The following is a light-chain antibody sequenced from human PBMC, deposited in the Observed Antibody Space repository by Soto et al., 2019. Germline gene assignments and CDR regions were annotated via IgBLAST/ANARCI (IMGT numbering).Light chain of an antibody. Sequence: QSALTQPASVSGSPGQSITISCIGTSSDVGSYNLVSWYQQHPGKAPKVLIYEVSERPSGVSNRFSGSKSGNPASLTISGIQAEDEAEYYCCSYAGSRTHVLFGGGTKLTVL. V-gene: IGLV2-23*02. CDR3: CSYAGSRTHVL. CDR1: SSDVGSYNL. J-gene: IGLJ2*01. CDR2: EVS.